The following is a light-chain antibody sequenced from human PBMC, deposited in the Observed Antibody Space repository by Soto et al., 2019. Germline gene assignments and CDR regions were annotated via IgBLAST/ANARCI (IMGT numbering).Light chain of an antibody. J-gene: IGLJ1*01. CDR1: GTDVGAYDY. V-gene: IGLV2-14*03. CDR3: SSYTSSSIVYV. CDR2: DVN. Sequence: QSVLTQPASASGSPGQSITIPCTGTGTDVGAYDYVSWYQQHPGKDPKHVIYDVNNRPSGVSSRFSGSKSGNTASLTISGLQAEDEADYYCSSYTSSSIVYVFGTGTKVTV.